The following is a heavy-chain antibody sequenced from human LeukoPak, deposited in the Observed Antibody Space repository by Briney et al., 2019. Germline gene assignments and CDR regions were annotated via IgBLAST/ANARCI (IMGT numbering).Heavy chain of an antibody. Sequence: GGSLRLSCAASGFTFSDYGMSWVRQAPGKGLEWLSYISRGSNTIYYADSVKGRFTVSRDNAKNSLYLQMNSLRADDTAVYYCARDVTALDSWGQGTLVTVSS. CDR3: ARDVTALDS. D-gene: IGHD2-2*01. J-gene: IGHJ4*02. CDR1: GFTFSDYG. V-gene: IGHV3-11*04. CDR2: ISRGSNTI.